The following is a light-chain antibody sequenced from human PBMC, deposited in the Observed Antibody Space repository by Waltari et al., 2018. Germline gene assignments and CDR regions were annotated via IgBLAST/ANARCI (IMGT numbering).Light chain of an antibody. J-gene: IGKJ3*01. CDR1: QGISKE. CDR3: QQDYTTPFT. CDR2: AAP. V-gene: IGKV1-27*01. Sequence: DIQMTQSPSSLSASVGDRVTVTCRASQGISKELSWYQQKPGKAPTLLIYAAPSLQTGVSSRFSGSGSGTDFTLTISSLQPEDVATYYCQQDYTTPFTFGPGTELDIK.